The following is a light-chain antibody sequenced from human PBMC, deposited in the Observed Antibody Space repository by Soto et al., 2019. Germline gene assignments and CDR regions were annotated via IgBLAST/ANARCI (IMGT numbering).Light chain of an antibody. CDR1: SSNIGAGYD. J-gene: IGLJ2*01. V-gene: IGLV1-40*01. Sequence: QSVLTQPPSVSGAPGQRVTISCTGSSSNIGAGYDVHWYQQVPGTAPKLLIYGNSNRPSGVPDRFSGSKSGTSASLAITGLQAEDEADYYCQSYDSSLSGLWVVFGGGTKLTVL. CDR3: QSYDSSLSGLWVV. CDR2: GNS.